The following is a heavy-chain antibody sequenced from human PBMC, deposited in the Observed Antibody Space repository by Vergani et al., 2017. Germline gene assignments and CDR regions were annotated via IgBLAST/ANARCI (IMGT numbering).Heavy chain of an antibody. CDR3: ARRSGYCSSTSCDGYYYYYMDV. CDR2: IYYSGST. Sequence: QVQLQESGPGLVKPSETLSLTCTVSGGSISSYYWSWIRQPPGKGLEWIGYIYYSGSTNYNPSLKSRVTISVDTSKNQFSLKLSSVTAADTAVYYCARRSGYCSSTSCDGYYYYYMDVWGKGTTVTVSS. J-gene: IGHJ6*03. D-gene: IGHD2-2*01. CDR1: GGSISSYY. V-gene: IGHV4-59*01.